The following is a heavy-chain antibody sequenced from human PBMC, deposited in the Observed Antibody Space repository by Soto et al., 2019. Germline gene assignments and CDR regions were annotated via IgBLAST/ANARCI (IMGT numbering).Heavy chain of an antibody. J-gene: IGHJ6*02. CDR1: GGTFSSYA. Sequence: GSSVKVSCKASGGTFSSYAISWVRQAPGQGLEWMGGIIPIFGTANYAQKFQGRVTITADESTSTAYMELSSLRSEDTAVYYCARGYCSSTSCYLQRYYCYGLAFWGQGSTVTVSS. V-gene: IGHV1-69*13. CDR2: IIPIFGTA. CDR3: ARGYCSSTSCYLQRYYCYGLAF. D-gene: IGHD2-2*01.